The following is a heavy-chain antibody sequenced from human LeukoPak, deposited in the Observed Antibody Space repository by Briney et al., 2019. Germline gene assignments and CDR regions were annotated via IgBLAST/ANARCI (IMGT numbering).Heavy chain of an antibody. J-gene: IGHJ5*02. CDR3: ARGPRPNYVWGSYRSARNWFDP. CDR1: GFTFSSYA. D-gene: IGHD3-16*02. Sequence: GSLRLSCAASGFTFSSYAISWVRQAPGKGLEWIGEINHSGSTNYNPSLKSRVTISVDTSKNQFSLKLSSVTAADTAVYYCARGPRPNYVWGSYRSARNWFDPWGQGTLVTVSS. CDR2: INHSGST. V-gene: IGHV4-34*01.